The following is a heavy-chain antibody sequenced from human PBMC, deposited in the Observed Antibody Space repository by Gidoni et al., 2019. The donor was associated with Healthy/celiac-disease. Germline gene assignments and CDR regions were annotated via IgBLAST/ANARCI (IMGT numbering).Heavy chain of an antibody. CDR3: ARDGSLLGTQHPFDI. CDR1: GGTFRRYA. V-gene: IGHV1-69*04. J-gene: IGHJ3*02. Sequence: QVRLVQSGAEVKKPGSSVTVSCKAYGGTFRRYAISWVRQAPGQVLEWMGRIIPILVIANYAQKFQGRVTITADKSTSTAYMELSSLRSEDTAVYYCARDGSLLGTQHPFDIWGQGTMVTVSS. D-gene: IGHD1-1*01. CDR2: IIPILVIA.